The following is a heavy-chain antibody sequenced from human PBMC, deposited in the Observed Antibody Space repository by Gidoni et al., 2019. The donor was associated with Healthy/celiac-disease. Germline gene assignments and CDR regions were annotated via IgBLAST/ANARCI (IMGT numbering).Heavy chain of an antibody. D-gene: IGHD4-17*01. CDR1: GYTFTSYG. CDR3: ARQNDYGDYVGSFDY. V-gene: IGHV1-18*01. Sequence: QVQLVQSGAEVKKPGASVKVSCKASGYTFTSYGISWVRQAPGQGLEGMGWISAYNGNTNYAQKLQGRVTMTTDTSTSTAYMELRSLRSDDTAVYYCARQNDYGDYVGSFDYWGQGTLVTVSS. J-gene: IGHJ4*02. CDR2: ISAYNGNT.